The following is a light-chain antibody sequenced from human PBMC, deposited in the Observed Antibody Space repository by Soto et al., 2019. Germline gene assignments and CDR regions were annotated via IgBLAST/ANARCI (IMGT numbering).Light chain of an antibody. Sequence: DIQVTQSPSSLSTSIGDKVTITCRASQSIGHFLNWYQQKPGKAPNLIIYATSTLRSGVPSRFTGSGSGTDFTLTITNLQPQDFADYFCQQDYYIPHTFGQGTSLEI. CDR1: QSIGHF. CDR3: QQDYYIPHT. CDR2: ATS. J-gene: IGKJ2*01. V-gene: IGKV1-39*01.